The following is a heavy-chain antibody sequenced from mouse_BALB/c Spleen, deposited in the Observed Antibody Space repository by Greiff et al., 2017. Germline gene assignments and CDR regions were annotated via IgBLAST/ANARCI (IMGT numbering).Heavy chain of an antibody. J-gene: IGHJ3*01. CDR2: INSNGGST. Sequence: EVKLMESGGGLVQPGGSLKLSCAASGFTFSSYGMSWVRQTPDKRLELVATINSNGGSTYYPDSVKGRFTISRDNAKNTLYLQMSSLKSEDTAMYYCARYYGSTFAYWGQGTLVTVSA. CDR1: GFTFSSYG. D-gene: IGHD1-1*01. V-gene: IGHV5-6-3*01. CDR3: ARYYGSTFAY.